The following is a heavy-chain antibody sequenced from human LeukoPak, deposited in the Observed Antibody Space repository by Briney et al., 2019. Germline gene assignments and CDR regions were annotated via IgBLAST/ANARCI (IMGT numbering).Heavy chain of an antibody. CDR1: GFTFSSYS. V-gene: IGHV3-21*01. J-gene: IGHJ6*03. D-gene: IGHD3-3*01. CDR3: AREQSLTIFGVVTWYMDV. Sequence: GGSLTLSCAASGFTFSSYSMNWVRQAPGKGLEWVSSISSSRSYIYYADSVKGRFTISRDNAKNSLYLQMNSLRAEDTAVYHCAREQSLTIFGVVTWYMDVWGKGTTVTVSS. CDR2: ISSSRSYI.